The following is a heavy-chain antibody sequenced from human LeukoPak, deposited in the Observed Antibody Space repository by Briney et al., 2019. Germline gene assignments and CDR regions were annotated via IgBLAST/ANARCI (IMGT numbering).Heavy chain of an antibody. CDR2: ISSSSSYI. D-gene: IGHD5-24*01. Sequence: GGSLRLSCAGSGFTFSSYSMNWVRQAPGKGLEWVSSISSSSSYIYYADSVKGRFTISRDNAKNSLYLQMNSLRAEDTAVYYCASLMATTYGSAFDIWGQGTMVTVSS. V-gene: IGHV3-21*01. CDR3: ASLMATTYGSAFDI. CDR1: GFTFSSYS. J-gene: IGHJ3*02.